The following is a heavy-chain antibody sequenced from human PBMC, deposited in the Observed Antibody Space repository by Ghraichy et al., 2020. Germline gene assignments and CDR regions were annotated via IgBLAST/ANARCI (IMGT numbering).Heavy chain of an antibody. CDR2: IYYSGSA. CDR3: ARGYYYDSRDSGPDNNWFDP. CDR1: GGSIRTGGYY. V-gene: IGHV4-31*03. Sequence: SETLSLTCTVSGGSIRTGGYYWSWIRQHPGKGLEWIGYIYYSGSAYYNPSLESRVSISVDTSKNQFSLNLNSVTSADTAVYYCARGYYYDSRDSGPDNNWFDPWGQGTLVIVSS. D-gene: IGHD3-22*01. J-gene: IGHJ5*02.